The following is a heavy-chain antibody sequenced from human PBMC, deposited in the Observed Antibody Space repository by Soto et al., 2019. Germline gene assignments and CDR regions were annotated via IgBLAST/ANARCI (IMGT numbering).Heavy chain of an antibody. V-gene: IGHV3-9*02. Sequence: GGSLRLSCVVSAFTSRNYAIHWIRQAPGKGLEWVSGFDFNSGRTGYADSVKGRFTISRDNAKNSLSLEMKSLRVEDTALYYCTKDLVPGGADVWGQGTTVTVSS. D-gene: IGHD3-16*01. CDR2: FDFNSGRT. J-gene: IGHJ6*02. CDR3: TKDLVPGGADV. CDR1: AFTSRNYA.